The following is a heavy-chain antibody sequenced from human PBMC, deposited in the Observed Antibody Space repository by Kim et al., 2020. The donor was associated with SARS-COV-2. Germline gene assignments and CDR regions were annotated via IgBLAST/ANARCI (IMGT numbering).Heavy chain of an antibody. Sequence: SETLSLTCTVSGASINTFYWSWLRQAPGKGLEWIGYVFQSGRTKYNPSLKSRVTISLDTPKNQVSLKLKSVTAADTAIYFCARDLGISGTDFHYCYGLDV. D-gene: IGHD1-26*01. J-gene: IGHJ6*01. CDR2: VFQSGRT. V-gene: IGHV4-59*13. CDR3: ARDLGISGTDFHYCYGLDV. CDR1: GASINTFY.